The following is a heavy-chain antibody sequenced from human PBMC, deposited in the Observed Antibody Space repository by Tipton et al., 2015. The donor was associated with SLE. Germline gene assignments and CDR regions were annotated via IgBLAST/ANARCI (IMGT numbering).Heavy chain of an antibody. CDR1: GGSISSYY. CDR3: ARSRYDSSGYYQPRAAAFDI. D-gene: IGHD3-22*01. Sequence: TLSLTCTVSGGSISSYYWSWIRQPPGKGLEWIGYIYYSGSTNYNPSLKSRVTISVDTSKNQFSLKLSSVTAADTAVYYCARSRYDSSGYYQPRAAAFDIWGQGIMVTVSS. V-gene: IGHV4-59*12. J-gene: IGHJ3*02. CDR2: IYYSGST.